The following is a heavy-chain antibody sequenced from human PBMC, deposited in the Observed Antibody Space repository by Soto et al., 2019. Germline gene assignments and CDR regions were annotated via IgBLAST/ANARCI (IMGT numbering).Heavy chain of an antibody. V-gene: IGHV4-59*04. J-gene: IGHJ3*01. CDR1: GGSISSYY. D-gene: IGHD7-27*01. CDR2: ISYSGST. CDR3: ARSTGGDACHF. Sequence: QVQLQESGPGLVKPSETLSLTCRISGGSISSYYWNWIRQAPGKGLEWIGFISYSGSTFYNPSLRSRITVSINVSANHFSLHLDSVTAADTALYYCARSTGGDACHFWGQGTMVTVSS.